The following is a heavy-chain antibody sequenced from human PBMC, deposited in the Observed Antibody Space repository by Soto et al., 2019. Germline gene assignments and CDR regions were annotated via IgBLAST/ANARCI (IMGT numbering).Heavy chain of an antibody. Sequence: QVQLVQSGAELKKPGSSVKVSCMSSGGTLSSDSFSWVRQAPGQGLEWMGRIIPVLGIPNYAQKFQGRLTISADRSTTTAYMELSSLTSEDTAVYYCASVVDFYFDDWGQGTMVTVSS. CDR2: IIPVLGIP. J-gene: IGHJ4*02. D-gene: IGHD5-12*01. CDR1: GGTLSSDS. CDR3: ASVVDFYFDD. V-gene: IGHV1-69*02.